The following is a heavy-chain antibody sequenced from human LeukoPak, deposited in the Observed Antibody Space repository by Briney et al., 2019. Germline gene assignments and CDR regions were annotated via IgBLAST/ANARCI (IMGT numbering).Heavy chain of an antibody. J-gene: IGHJ6*03. D-gene: IGHD6-19*01. V-gene: IGHV3-74*01. CDR2: INSDGSST. Sequence: GGSLRLSCAASGFTFSSYWMHWVRQAPGKGLVWVSRINSDGSSTSYADSVKGRFTISRDNAKNTLYLQMNSLRAEDTAVYYCAKQYSSGWYGYYYYYMDVWGKGTTVTISS. CDR1: GFTFSSYW. CDR3: AKQYSSGWYGYYYYYMDV.